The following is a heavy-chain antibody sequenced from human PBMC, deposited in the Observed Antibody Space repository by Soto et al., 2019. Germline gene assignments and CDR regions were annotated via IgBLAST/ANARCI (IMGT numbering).Heavy chain of an antibody. CDR2: IYNSERS. Sequence: SETLSLTCTVSGGSMSSYYWTWIRQPPGKGLEWIGYIYNSERSNYSPSLKSRVTMSIDTSKNQFSLKLTSVTAADTAVYYCARGYSGYDAALDYWGQGTPGTVS. D-gene: IGHD5-12*01. CDR1: GGSMSSYY. CDR3: ARGYSGYDAALDY. J-gene: IGHJ4*01. V-gene: IGHV4-59*01.